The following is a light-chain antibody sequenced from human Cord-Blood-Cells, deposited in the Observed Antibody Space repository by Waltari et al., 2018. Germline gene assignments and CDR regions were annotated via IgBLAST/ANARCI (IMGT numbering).Light chain of an antibody. CDR1: QSISSW. CDR2: DAS. CDR3: QQYNSDSGT. J-gene: IGKJ1*01. V-gene: IGKV1-5*01. Sequence: DIQMTQSPSTLSASVGDRVTITCRASQSISSWLAWYQQKPGKAPKLLIYDASSLESGVPSRFSGSGSGTECTLTISSLQPDDFATYYCQQYNSDSGTFGQGTKVEIK.